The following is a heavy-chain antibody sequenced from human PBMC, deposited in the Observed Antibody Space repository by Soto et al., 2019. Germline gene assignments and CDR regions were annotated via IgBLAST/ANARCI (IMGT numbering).Heavy chain of an antibody. D-gene: IGHD2-2*01. CDR2: IYYSGST. J-gene: IGHJ6*02. CDR3: ARHEGYGISTNCHGYYGMDV. Sequence: LSLTCTVSGGSIRSYYWNWIRQPPGKGLDWIGYIYYSGSTNYNPSLRSRVTISVDTSKNQFSLKLSSVTAADTAVYYCARHEGYGISTNCHGYYGMDVCGQGTTVTVSS. V-gene: IGHV4-59*08. CDR1: GGSIRSYY.